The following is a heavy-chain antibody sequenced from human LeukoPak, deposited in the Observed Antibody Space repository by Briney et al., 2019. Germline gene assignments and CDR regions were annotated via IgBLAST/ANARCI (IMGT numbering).Heavy chain of an antibody. Sequence: GGSLRLSCAASGFTFSSYGMHWVRQAPGKGLEWVAFIRYDGSNKYYAGSVKGRFTISRDNSKNTLYLQMNSLRAEDTALYYCASEMATINAFDIWGQGTMVTVSS. J-gene: IGHJ3*02. CDR2: IRYDGSNK. D-gene: IGHD5-24*01. V-gene: IGHV3-30*02. CDR1: GFTFSSYG. CDR3: ASEMATINAFDI.